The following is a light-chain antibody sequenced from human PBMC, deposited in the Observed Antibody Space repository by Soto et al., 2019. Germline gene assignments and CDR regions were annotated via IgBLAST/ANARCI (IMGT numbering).Light chain of an antibody. Sequence: QAVVTQPPSVSGAPGQRVTISCTGSSSNIGAPYDVHWYQQLPGTAPKLLIYGNNNRPSGVPDRFSGSKSGTSASLAITGLQAEDEADYYCQSYDRSLSGSLFGGGTKLTVL. V-gene: IGLV1-40*01. CDR3: QSYDRSLSGSL. J-gene: IGLJ2*01. CDR1: SSNIGAPYD. CDR2: GNN.